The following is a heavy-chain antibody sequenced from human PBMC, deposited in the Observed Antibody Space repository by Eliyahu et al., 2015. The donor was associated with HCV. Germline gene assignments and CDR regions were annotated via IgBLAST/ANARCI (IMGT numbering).Heavy chain of an antibody. CDR1: GGSLRGHF. CDR3: TRGPGSSSRRGFLGYISSPDY. CDR2: INHSGST. Sequence: QVQLQXWGAGLLKPSETLSLTXXLXGGSLRGHFWXWXRXRPGKGLEWXGEINHSGSTIYNPSLKSRVSLSIDTSKNQFSLKLISLTAADTAVYYCTRGPGSSSRRGFLGYISSPDYWGQGTLVTVSS. D-gene: IGHD6-6*01. V-gene: IGHV4-34*02. J-gene: IGHJ4*02.